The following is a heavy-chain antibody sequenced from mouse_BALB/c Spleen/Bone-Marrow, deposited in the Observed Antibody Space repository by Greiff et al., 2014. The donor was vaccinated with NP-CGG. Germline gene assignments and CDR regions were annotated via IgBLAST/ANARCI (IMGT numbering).Heavy chain of an antibody. Sequence: EVQLQESGAELVKPGASVKLSCTASGFNIKDTYMHWVKQRPEQGLEWIGRIDPANGNTKYDPKFQGKATITADTSSNTAYLQLSSLTSEDTAFYYCSLYYDYDVAYWGQGTTLTVSS. D-gene: IGHD2-4*01. V-gene: IGHV14-3*02. CDR3: SLYYDYDVAY. J-gene: IGHJ2*01. CDR1: GFNIKDTY. CDR2: IDPANGNT.